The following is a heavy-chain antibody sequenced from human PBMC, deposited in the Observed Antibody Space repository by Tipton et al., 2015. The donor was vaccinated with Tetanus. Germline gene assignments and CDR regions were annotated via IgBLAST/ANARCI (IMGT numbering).Heavy chain of an antibody. CDR1: GFAFSSYA. Sequence: SLRLSCAASGFAFSSYAMSWVRQAPGKGLEWVSAISGSGGSTYYADSLKGRFTISRDNSKNTLSLQMISLRAEDTAIYYCARGRERCRGTNCHRATDYWGQGTLVTVSS. V-gene: IGHV3-23*01. J-gene: IGHJ4*02. D-gene: IGHD2-2*01. CDR3: ARGRERCRGTNCHRATDY. CDR2: ISGSGGST.